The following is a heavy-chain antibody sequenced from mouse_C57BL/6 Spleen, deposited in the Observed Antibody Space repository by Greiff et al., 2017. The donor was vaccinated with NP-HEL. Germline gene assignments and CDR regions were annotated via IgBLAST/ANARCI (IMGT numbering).Heavy chain of an antibody. CDR1: GFNIKNTY. CDR2: IDPANGNT. J-gene: IGHJ2*01. CDR3: ARPLYYGSSCFDY. D-gene: IGHD1-1*01. Sequence: EVQLQESVAELVRPGASVKLSCTASGFNIKNTYMHWVKQRPEQGLEWIGRIDPANGNTKYAPKFQGKATITADTSSNTAYLQLSSLTSEDTAIYYCARPLYYGSSCFDYWGQGTTLTVSS. V-gene: IGHV14-3*01.